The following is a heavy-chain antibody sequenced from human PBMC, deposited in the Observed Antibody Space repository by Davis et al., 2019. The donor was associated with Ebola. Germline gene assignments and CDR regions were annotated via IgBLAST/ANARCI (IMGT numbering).Heavy chain of an antibody. D-gene: IGHD2-21*02. CDR1: GHTLSELP. CDR3: ATPFVCDSDCYPNYFDS. CDR2: FDSDAGEA. Sequence: ASVTVSCKVSGHTLSELPMQWVRQAPGGGLEWMVGFDSDAGEAVSTQKFRGRVTMTQDTSTDTAYMELTNLASDDTAVYYCATPFVCDSDCYPNYFDSWGQGTLVTVSS. J-gene: IGHJ4*02. V-gene: IGHV1-24*01.